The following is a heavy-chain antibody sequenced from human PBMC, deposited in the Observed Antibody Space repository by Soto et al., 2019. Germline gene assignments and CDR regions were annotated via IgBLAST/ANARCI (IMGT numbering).Heavy chain of an antibody. Sequence: SLRLSCAASGFTFSSYAMSWVRQAPGKGLEWVSAISGSGGSTYYADSVKGRFTISRDNSKNTLYLQMNSLRAEDTAVYYCAKGRLWFGESPGWFDPWGQGTLVTVSS. CDR1: GFTFSSYA. J-gene: IGHJ5*02. CDR2: ISGSGGST. D-gene: IGHD3-10*01. CDR3: AKGRLWFGESPGWFDP. V-gene: IGHV3-23*01.